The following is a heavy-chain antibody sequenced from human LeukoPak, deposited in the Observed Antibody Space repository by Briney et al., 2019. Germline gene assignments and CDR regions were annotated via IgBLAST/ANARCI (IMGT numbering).Heavy chain of an antibody. CDR3: ARSATVTTGYFDY. V-gene: IGHV4-39*07. CDR2: LYSSGST. D-gene: IGHD4-17*01. Sequence: SETLSLTCSVSGGSISGSVYYWAWIRQSPDKGLDWIGSLYSSGSTYYNPSLKNRLTISLDTSKNQFSLILTSVTAADAAVYYCARSATVTTGYFDYWGLGILVTVSS. CDR1: GGSISGSVYY. J-gene: IGHJ4*01.